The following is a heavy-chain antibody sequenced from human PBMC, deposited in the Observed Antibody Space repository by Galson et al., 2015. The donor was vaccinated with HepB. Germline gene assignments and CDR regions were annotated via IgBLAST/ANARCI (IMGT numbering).Heavy chain of an antibody. CDR3: ARDPASMAYFHGVDF. Sequence: SVKVSCKASGCTFSRYAISWVRQAPGQGLEWMGGIIPIFGTANYAQKFQGRVTITADTSTSTAYMDLSSLRSEDTAVYYCARDPASMAYFHGVDFWGQGTTVTVSS. V-gene: IGHV1-69*06. D-gene: IGHD2/OR15-2a*01. J-gene: IGHJ6*02. CDR1: GCTFSRYA. CDR2: IIPIFGTA.